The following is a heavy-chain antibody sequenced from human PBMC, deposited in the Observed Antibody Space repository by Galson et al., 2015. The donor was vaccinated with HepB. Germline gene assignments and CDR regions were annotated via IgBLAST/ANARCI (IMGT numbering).Heavy chain of an antibody. CDR3: ARDVLRYFDWLPNNWFDP. J-gene: IGHJ5*02. CDR1: GYTFTSYG. CDR2: ISAYNGNT. Sequence: SVKVSCKASGYTFTSYGISWVRQAPGQGLEWMGWISAYNGNTNYAQKLQGRVTMTTDTSTSTAYMELRSLRSDDTAVYYCARDVLRYFDWLPNNWFDPCGQGTLVTVSS. D-gene: IGHD3-9*01. V-gene: IGHV1-18*01.